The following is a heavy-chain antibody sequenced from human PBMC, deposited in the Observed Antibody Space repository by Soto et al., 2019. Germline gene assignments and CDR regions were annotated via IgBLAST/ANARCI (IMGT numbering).Heavy chain of an antibody. CDR1: GYAFTAYY. J-gene: IGHJ4*02. V-gene: IGHV1-2*04. D-gene: IGHD2-2*01. CDR2: INPDTGGT. CDR3: ARAVGRDGSSWPRGAFDY. Sequence: QVQLVQSGAEVKGSGASVKVSCKASGYAFTAYYLHWVRQAPGHGLEWMGWINPDTGGTDSTQKFQGWVTMARDTSITTASMGLSNVKFDDPAVYYCARAVGRDGSSWPRGAFDYWGQGPLVTVSS.